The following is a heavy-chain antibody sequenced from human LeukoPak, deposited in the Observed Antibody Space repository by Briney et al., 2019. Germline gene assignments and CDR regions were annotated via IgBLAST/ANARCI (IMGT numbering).Heavy chain of an antibody. J-gene: IGHJ4*02. CDR3: VRETGWLFDF. D-gene: IGHD5-12*01. CDR2: ISPNSDNI. V-gene: IGHV3-11*04. CDR1: GFSFRDRY. Sequence: GGSLRLSCAATGFSFRDRYMSWIRQAPGKGMEWVAYISPNSDNIHYADSVKGRFTVSRDNAKNSLFLQVNSLRAEDTAVYYCVRETGWLFDFWGQGTLVIVSS.